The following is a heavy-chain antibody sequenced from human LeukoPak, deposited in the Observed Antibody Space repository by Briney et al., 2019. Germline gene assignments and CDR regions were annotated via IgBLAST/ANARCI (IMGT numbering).Heavy chain of an antibody. V-gene: IGHV3-21*01. CDR3: ARDMRSLKGYCSSTSCWGFFDP. J-gene: IGHJ5*02. CDR2: ISSSSSYI. Sequence: PGGSLRLSCAASGFTFSSYSMNWVRQAPGKGLEWVSSISSSSSYIYYADSVKGRFTISRDNAKNSLYLQMNSLRAEDTAVYYCARDMRSLKGYCSSTSCWGFFDPWGQGTLVTVSS. CDR1: GFTFSSYS. D-gene: IGHD2-2*01.